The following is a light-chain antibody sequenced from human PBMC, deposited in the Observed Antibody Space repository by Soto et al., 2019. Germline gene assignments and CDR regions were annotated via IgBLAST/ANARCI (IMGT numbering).Light chain of an antibody. V-gene: IGKV3-11*01. CDR1: QSVSSY. CDR3: QQRSNWLT. J-gene: IGKJ4*01. Sequence: EIVLTQSPATLSLSPGERATLSCRASQSVSSYLAWYQQQPGQAPRLLIYDASNRATGIPDRFSGSGSGTDFTLTISRLEPKDCAVYYCQQRSNWLTFGGGTKVEIK. CDR2: DAS.